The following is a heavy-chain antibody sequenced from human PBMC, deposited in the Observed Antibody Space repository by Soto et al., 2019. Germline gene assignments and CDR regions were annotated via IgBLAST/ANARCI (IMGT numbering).Heavy chain of an antibody. J-gene: IGHJ6*02. CDR1: GGAFSGHA. Sequence: ASVKVSCKASGGAFSGHAISWLRQAPGQGLEWMGGIIPFFKGTNYAQKFQGRVTITADDSTSTAYMDLYSLRSEDTAVYYCARDVPLNYYDGTFSYYALDVWGQGTTVTVAS. CDR2: IIPFFKGT. CDR3: ARDVPLNYYDGTFSYYALDV. V-gene: IGHV1-69*13. D-gene: IGHD3-16*01.